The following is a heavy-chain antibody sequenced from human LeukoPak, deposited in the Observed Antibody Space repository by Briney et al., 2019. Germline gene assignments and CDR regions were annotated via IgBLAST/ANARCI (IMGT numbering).Heavy chain of an antibody. CDR3: ARVAPYYYGSGSYFDY. D-gene: IGHD3-10*01. CDR2: INHSGST. CDR1: GGSFSGYY. J-gene: IGHJ4*02. Sequence: SETLSLTCAVYGGSFSGYYWSWIRQPPGKGLEWIGEINHSGSTNYNPSLKSRVTISVDTSKNQLSLKLSSVTAADTAVYYCARVAPYYYGSGSYFDYWGQGTLVTVSS. V-gene: IGHV4-34*01.